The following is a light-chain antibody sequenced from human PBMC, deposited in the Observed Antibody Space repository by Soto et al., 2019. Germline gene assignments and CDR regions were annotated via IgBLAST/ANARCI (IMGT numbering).Light chain of an antibody. V-gene: IGKV1-5*03. J-gene: IGKJ4*01. CDR3: QQYEAYPLT. CDR1: QSINSW. CDR2: KAS. Sequence: DIQLTQSPSTLSASVGDRVTITCRASQSINSWLAGYQQKPGKAPKILVYKASSLESGVPSRFSGSGSGTEFTLTISTLQPDDFATYYSQQYEAYPLTFGGGTKVEI.